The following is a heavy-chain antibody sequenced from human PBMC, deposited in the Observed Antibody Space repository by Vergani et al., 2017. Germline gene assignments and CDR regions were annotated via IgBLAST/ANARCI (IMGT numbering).Heavy chain of an antibody. CDR3: ARNRYYYGMDV. CDR1: GFTFSNYW. J-gene: IGHJ6*02. V-gene: IGHV3-7*01. Sequence: EVQLVESGGGLVQPGGSLRLSCAASGFTFSNYWMSWVRQAPGKGLEWVANIKQDGSEKYYADSVKGRFTISRDNAKSSLSLQMNSLRAADTAVYYCARNRYYYGMDVWGQGTTVTVSS. CDR2: IKQDGSEK.